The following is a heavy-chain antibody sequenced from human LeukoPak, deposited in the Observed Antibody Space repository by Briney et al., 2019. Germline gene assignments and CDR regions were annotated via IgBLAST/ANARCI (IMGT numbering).Heavy chain of an antibody. CDR3: ARGYFWSGYYGQYYFDY. V-gene: IGHV4-59*01. CDR2: IYYSGST. CDR1: GGSISSYY. J-gene: IGHJ4*02. Sequence: PSETLSLTCTVSGGSISSYYWSWIRQPPGKGLEWIGYIYYSGSTNYNPSLKSRVTISVDTSKNQFSLKLSSVTAADTAVYYCARGYFWSGYYGQYYFDYWGQGTLVTVSS. D-gene: IGHD3-3*01.